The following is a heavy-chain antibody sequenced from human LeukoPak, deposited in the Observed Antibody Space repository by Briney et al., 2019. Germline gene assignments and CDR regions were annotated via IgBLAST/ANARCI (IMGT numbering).Heavy chain of an antibody. J-gene: IGHJ4*02. Sequence: GGSLRLSCAASGFSFSSYRMNWVRQAPGKGLEWVSSISSTSSYIYYADSVKGRFTISRDNAKNSLYLQMNSLRAEDTAVYRCMVTHPQHYYFDYWGQGTLVTVSS. CDR2: ISSTSSYI. V-gene: IGHV3-21*01. CDR3: MVTHPQHYYFDY. CDR1: GFSFSSYR. D-gene: IGHD2-21*02.